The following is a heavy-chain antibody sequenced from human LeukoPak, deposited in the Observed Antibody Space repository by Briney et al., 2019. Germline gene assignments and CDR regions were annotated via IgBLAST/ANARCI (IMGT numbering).Heavy chain of an antibody. Sequence: SETLSLTCSVSGDSVSRSDSYWDWIRQPPGKGLEWIGTIYYSGRTYYSPSLKRRVTMSVDPSNNQFSLNLRSVTAADTAVYYCARRRYYDGSGYLEWGQGTLLSVSS. CDR1: GDSVSRSDSY. J-gene: IGHJ1*01. CDR2: IYYSGRT. D-gene: IGHD3-22*01. CDR3: ARRRYYDGSGYLE. V-gene: IGHV4-39*01.